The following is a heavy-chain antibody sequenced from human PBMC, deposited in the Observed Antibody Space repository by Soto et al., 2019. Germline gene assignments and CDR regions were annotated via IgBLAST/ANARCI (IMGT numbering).Heavy chain of an antibody. Sequence: EVQLLESGGGLVQPGGSLRLSCVASGFSLTNSAVSWVRQAPGKGLEWVSSLSVTGDSAFYSDSVKGRFTISRDISKSTLYLQMSSLRAEDTAVYYCAKNGCSYPACYPDYYYVDVWGKGTTVTVSS. CDR2: LSVTGDSA. V-gene: IGHV3-23*01. CDR1: GFSLTNSA. D-gene: IGHD2-15*01. J-gene: IGHJ6*03. CDR3: AKNGCSYPACYPDYYYVDV.